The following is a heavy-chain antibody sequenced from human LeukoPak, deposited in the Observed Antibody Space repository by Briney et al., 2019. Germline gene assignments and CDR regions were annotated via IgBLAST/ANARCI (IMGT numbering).Heavy chain of an antibody. CDR3: ARTPMFYFYGMDV. D-gene: IGHD2-15*01. J-gene: IGHJ6*02. CDR2: IYSGGNT. CDR1: GFTVSSNY. V-gene: IGHV3-66*01. Sequence: PGGSLRLSCAASGFTVSSNYMNWVRQAPGKGLEWVSVIYSGGNTYYADSVKGRFTISRDNSKNTLYLQMNSLRAEDTAVYYCARTPMFYFYGMDVWGRGTTGTVSS.